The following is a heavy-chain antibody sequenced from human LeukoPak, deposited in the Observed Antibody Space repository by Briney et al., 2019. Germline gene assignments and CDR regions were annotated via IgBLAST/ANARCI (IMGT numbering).Heavy chain of an antibody. D-gene: IGHD6-13*01. J-gene: IGHJ5*02. CDR3: AKAGWQQQSSGWFDP. Sequence: HSGGSLRLSCSASGFTLSNFWIHWVRQAPGKGLVWVSRINTDGSSTNYADSVKGRFAVSRDNAKNTLYLQMNSLRAEDTAVYYCAKAGWQQQSSGWFDPWGQGTLVTVSS. CDR1: GFTLSNFW. CDR2: INTDGSST. V-gene: IGHV3-74*01.